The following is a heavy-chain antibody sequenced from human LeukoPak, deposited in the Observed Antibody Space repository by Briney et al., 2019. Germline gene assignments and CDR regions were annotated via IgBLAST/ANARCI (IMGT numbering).Heavy chain of an antibody. Sequence: SVKVSCKASGGTFSSYAISWVRQAPGQGLEWMGRIIPILGIANYAQKFQGRVTITADKSASTAYMELSSLRSEDTAVYYCANTYSSSWFGPWGQGALVTVSS. CDR2: IIPILGIA. CDR1: GGTFSSYA. V-gene: IGHV1-69*04. CDR3: ANTYSSSWFGP. D-gene: IGHD6-13*01. J-gene: IGHJ5*02.